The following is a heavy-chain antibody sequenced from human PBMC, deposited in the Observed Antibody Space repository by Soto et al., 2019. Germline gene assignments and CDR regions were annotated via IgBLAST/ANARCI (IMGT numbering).Heavy chain of an antibody. CDR2: IYYSGST. J-gene: IGHJ4*02. Sequence: TWSVAWGKSVGGGGCRSRNRQPPGKGLEWIGYIYYSGSTYYNPSLKSRVTISVDTSKNQFSLKLSSVTAADTAVYYCARADYGGKRPHYLGYRGQRTLVTLPS. V-gene: IGHV4-30-4*08. CDR1: WGKSVGGGGC. D-gene: IGHD4-17*01. CDR3: ARADYGGKRPHYLGY.